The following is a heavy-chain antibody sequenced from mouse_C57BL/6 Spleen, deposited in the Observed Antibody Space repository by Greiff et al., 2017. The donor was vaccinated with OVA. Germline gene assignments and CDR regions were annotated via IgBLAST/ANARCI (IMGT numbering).Heavy chain of an antibody. CDR2: IYPGDGDT. Sequence: VKLMESGPELVKPGASVKISCKASGYAFSSSWMNWVKQRPGKGLEWIGRIYPGDGDTNYNGKFKGKATLTADKSSSTAYMQLSSLTSEDSAVYFCARSGGDYDGYLAWFAYWGQGTLVTVSA. CDR1: GYAFSSSW. CDR3: ARSGGDYDGYLAWFAY. J-gene: IGHJ3*01. V-gene: IGHV1-82*01. D-gene: IGHD2-3*01.